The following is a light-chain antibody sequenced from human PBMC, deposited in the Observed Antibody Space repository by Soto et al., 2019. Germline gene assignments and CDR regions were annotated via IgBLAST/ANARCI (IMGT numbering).Light chain of an antibody. CDR1: QGLLYSDGNTY. J-gene: IGKJ5*01. CDR3: MQGTHRPIT. Sequence: DVVMTQSPLSLSVTLGQPASISCWSTQGLLYSDGNTYLNWFQQRPGQSPRRLIYKVSDRDSGVPDRFSGSGSGTDFTLKISRVEAEDVGAYYCMQGTHRPITFGQGTRLEIK. V-gene: IGKV2-30*01. CDR2: KVS.